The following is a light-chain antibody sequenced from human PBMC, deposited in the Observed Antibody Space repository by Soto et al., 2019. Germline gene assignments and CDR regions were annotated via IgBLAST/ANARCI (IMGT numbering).Light chain of an antibody. Sequence: EIVLTQSPGTLSLYPGERATLSCRASQSVSSSFLAWYQQKPGQAPRLLIYGASSRATGIPDRFSGSGSGTDFTLTISRLEPEDFAVYYCQQYGSSPPWTFGQGTKVEI. V-gene: IGKV3-20*01. CDR3: QQYGSSPPWT. CDR2: GAS. J-gene: IGKJ1*01. CDR1: QSVSSSF.